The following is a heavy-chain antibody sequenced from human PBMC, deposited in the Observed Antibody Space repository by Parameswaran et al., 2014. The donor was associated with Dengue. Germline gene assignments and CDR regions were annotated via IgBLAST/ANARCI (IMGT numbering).Heavy chain of an antibody. CDR2: IYPGDSDT. J-gene: IGHJ4*02. CDR3: ARRPSNQYYYGSGSHLWYFDY. V-gene: IGHV5-51*01. Sequence: VRQMPGKGLEWMGIIYPGDSDTRYSPSFQGQVTISADKSISTAYLQWSSLKASDTAMYYCARRPSNQYYYGSGSHLWYFDYWGQGTLVTVSS. D-gene: IGHD3-10*01.